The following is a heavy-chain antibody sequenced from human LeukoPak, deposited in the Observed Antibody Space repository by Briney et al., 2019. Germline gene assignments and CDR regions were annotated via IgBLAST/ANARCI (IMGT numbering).Heavy chain of an antibody. V-gene: IGHV1-2*02. D-gene: IGHD1-26*01. CDR2: INPNSGGT. J-gene: IGHJ4*02. CDR1: GYTFTGYY. CDR3: AQRTGSGIYSEG. Sequence: GASVKVSCKTSGYTFTGYYLHWVRQAPGQGPEWMGWINPNSGGTNYAQNFQGRVTMTRDTSNTTAYMEMSRLRSDDTAVYYCAQRTGSGIYSEGWGQGTLVTVSS.